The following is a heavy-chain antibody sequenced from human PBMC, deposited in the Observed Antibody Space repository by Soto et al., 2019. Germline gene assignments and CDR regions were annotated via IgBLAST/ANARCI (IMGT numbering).Heavy chain of an antibody. CDR3: ARVSITIFGVVMGHYYYNMDV. Sequence: QVQLQQWGAGLLKPSETLSLTCAVYGGSFSGYYWSWIRQPPGKGLEWIGEINHSGSTKYNPSLKSRVTISVDTSKNQFSLKLSSVTAADTAVYYCARVSITIFGVVMGHYYYNMDVWGQGTTVTVSS. CDR1: GGSFSGYY. D-gene: IGHD3-3*01. J-gene: IGHJ6*02. V-gene: IGHV4-34*01. CDR2: INHSGST.